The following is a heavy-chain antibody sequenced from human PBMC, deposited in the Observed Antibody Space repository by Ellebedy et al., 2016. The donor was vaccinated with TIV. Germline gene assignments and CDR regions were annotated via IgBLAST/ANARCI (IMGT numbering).Heavy chain of an antibody. CDR2: IWYDGSIK. CDR3: ASWDFDY. CDR1: GLTFSRYG. D-gene: IGHD7-27*01. J-gene: IGHJ4*02. V-gene: IGHV3-33*01. Sequence: PGGSLRLSCAASGLTFSRYGMHWIRQAPDKALEWVAVIWYDGSIKYLAASVKGRFTISRDNFTNTLYLQMNSLRAEDTAVYWCASWDFDYWGQGTLVTVSS.